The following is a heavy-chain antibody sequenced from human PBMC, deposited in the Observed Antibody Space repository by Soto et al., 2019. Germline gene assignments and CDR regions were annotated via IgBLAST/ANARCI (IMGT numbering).Heavy chain of an antibody. V-gene: IGHV3-23*01. CDR2: ISGSGGST. CDR3: AKTGYFDWLLYWFDP. Sequence: GGSLRLSCAASGFTFSSYAMSWVRQAPGKGLEWVSAISGSGGSTYYADSVKGRFTISRDNSKNTLYLQMNSLRAEDTAVYYCAKTGYFDWLLYWFDPWGQGTLVTVSS. J-gene: IGHJ5*02. CDR1: GFTFSSYA. D-gene: IGHD3-9*01.